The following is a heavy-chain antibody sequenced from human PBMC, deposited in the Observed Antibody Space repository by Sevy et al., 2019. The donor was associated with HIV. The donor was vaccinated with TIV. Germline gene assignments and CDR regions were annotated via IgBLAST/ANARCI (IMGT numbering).Heavy chain of an antibody. CDR3: VKAAGAYYFDN. J-gene: IGHJ4*02. V-gene: IGHV3-23*01. Sequence: GGSLRLSCAASGFTFSNYAMSWVRQAPGKGLEWDSGISRSGGDTYDADSVKGRFTISRDNFKNTLYLQMSSLSAEDTAVYYCVKAAGAYYFDNWGQGTLVTVSS. CDR2: ISRSGGDT. CDR1: GFTFSNYA. D-gene: IGHD1-26*01.